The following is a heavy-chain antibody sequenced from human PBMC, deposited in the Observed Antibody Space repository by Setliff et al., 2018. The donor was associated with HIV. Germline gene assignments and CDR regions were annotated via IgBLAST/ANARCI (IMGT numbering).Heavy chain of an antibody. CDR3: ARGEPPASRSGLLY. J-gene: IGHJ4*02. D-gene: IGHD3-22*01. CDR1: GGSFSGYY. Sequence: SETLSLTCAVYGGSFSGYYWSWIRQPPGKGLEWIGEINHSGSTNYNPSLKSRVTISVDTSKNQFSLKLISVTAADTAVYYCARGEPPASRSGLLYWGQGMLVTVSS. V-gene: IGHV4-34*01. CDR2: INHSGST.